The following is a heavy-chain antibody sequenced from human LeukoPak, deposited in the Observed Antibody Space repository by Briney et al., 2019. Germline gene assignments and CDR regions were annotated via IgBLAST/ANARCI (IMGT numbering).Heavy chain of an antibody. J-gene: IGHJ6*03. CDR1: GFTFSGSA. D-gene: IGHD3-3*01. CDR3: TTAGIYDFWSGYLPGYYYYMDV. CDR2: IRSKANSYAT. Sequence: GGSLRLSCAASGFTFSGSAMHWVRQASGKGLEWVGRIRSKANSYATAYAASVKGRFTISRDDSKNTLYLQMNSLKTEDTAVYYCTTAGIYDFWSGYLPGYYYYMDVWGKGTMVTVSS. V-gene: IGHV3-73*01.